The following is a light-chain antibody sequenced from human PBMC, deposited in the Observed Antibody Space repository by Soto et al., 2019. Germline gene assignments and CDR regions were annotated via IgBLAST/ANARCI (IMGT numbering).Light chain of an antibody. Sequence: DLQLTQSPSTLAASVLDKLTTPSLASQSISGCLAWYQQKPGKAPNLLIYKASNIQRGVPSRFSGSGSGTEFTLAISSLQPDDFAAYYCQQYDTYLPKFGQGTKVDIK. CDR1: QSISGC. V-gene: IGKV1-5*03. CDR2: KAS. J-gene: IGKJ1*01. CDR3: QQYDTYLPK.